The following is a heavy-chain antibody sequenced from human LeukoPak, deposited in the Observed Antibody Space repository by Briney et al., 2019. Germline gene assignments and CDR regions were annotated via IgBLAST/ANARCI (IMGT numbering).Heavy chain of an antibody. D-gene: IGHD5-12*01. Sequence: GSSVEVSCKASGGTFSSYAISWVRQAPGQGLEWMGRIIPILGIANYAQKFQGRVTIIADKSTSTAYMELSSLRSEDTAVYYCARENSGYSGYDSPGPYSSGWYYFDYWGQGTLVTVSS. CDR3: ARENSGYSGYDSPGPYSSGWYYFDY. CDR1: GGTFSSYA. J-gene: IGHJ4*02. CDR2: IIPILGIA. V-gene: IGHV1-69*04.